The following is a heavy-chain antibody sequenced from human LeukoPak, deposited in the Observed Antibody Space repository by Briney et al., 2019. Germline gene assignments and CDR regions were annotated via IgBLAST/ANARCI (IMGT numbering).Heavy chain of an antibody. CDR3: TTDIRYFDGRDY. D-gene: IGHD3-9*01. Sequence: GGSLRLSCAASGFTFSTYSLTWVRQAPGKGLEWVSSIDSSSSYIHYADSVKGRFTISRDNAKNSMYLEMNSLRAEDTAVYYCTTDIRYFDGRDYWGQGTLVTVSS. V-gene: IGHV3-21*06. J-gene: IGHJ4*02. CDR2: IDSSSSYI. CDR1: GFTFSTYS.